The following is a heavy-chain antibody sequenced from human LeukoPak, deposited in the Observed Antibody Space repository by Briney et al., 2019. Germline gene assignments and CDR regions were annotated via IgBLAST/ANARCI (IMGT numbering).Heavy chain of an antibody. D-gene: IGHD4-17*01. CDR1: GGSISSGDYY. CDR2: IYYSGST. J-gene: IGHJ4*02. CDR3: ARDGDDYGDYYFDY. V-gene: IGHV4-30-4*01. Sequence: PSQTLSLTCTVSGGSISSGDYYWSWIRQPPGKGLEWIGYIYYSGSTYYNPSLKSRVTISVDTSKNQFSLKLSSVTAADTAVYYCARDGDDYGDYYFDYWGQGTLVTVSS.